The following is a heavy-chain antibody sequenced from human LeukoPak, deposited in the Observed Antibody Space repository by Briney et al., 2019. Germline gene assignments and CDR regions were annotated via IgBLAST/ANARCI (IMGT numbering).Heavy chain of an antibody. CDR2: IKPSGGGT. Sequence: ASVKVSCKASGYTFTSYYMHWVRQAPGQGLEWMGIIKPSGGGTTYAQKFQGRVTMTRDTSTSTVYMELSSLRSEDTAVYYCAREEEGGTFDYWGQGTLVTVSS. D-gene: IGHD3-16*01. CDR1: GYTFTSYY. J-gene: IGHJ4*02. CDR3: AREEEGGTFDY. V-gene: IGHV1-46*01.